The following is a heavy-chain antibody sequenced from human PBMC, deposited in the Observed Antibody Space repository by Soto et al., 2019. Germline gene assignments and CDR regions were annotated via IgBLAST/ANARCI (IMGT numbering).Heavy chain of an antibody. Sequence: SETLSLTCTVSGGSISSSSYYWGWIRQPPGKGLEWIGSIFYSGSTYYNPSLKSRVTISVDTSKNQFSLKLSSVTAADTAVYYCACIFSGGESYGFYYYGMDVWGQGNTVTVSS. J-gene: IGHJ6*02. D-gene: IGHD5-18*01. CDR3: ACIFSGGESYGFYYYGMDV. CDR2: IFYSGST. CDR1: GGSISSSSYY. V-gene: IGHV4-39*01.